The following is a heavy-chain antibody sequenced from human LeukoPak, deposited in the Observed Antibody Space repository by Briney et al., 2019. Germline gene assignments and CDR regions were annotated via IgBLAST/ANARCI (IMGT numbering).Heavy chain of an antibody. V-gene: IGHV4-4*07. CDR2: IYTSGST. Sequence: SETLSLTCTVSGGSISSYYWSWIRQPAGKGLEWIGRIYTSGSTNYNPSLKSRVTMSVDTSKNQFSLKLSSVTAADTAVYYCARDGEVYHSTDYYEAMLDPWGQGTLVTVSS. CDR1: GGSISSYY. CDR3: ARDGEVYHSTDYYEAMLDP. J-gene: IGHJ5*02. D-gene: IGHD3-22*01.